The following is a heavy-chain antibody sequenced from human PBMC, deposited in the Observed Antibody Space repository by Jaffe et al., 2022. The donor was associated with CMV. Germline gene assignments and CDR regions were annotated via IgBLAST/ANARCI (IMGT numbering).Heavy chain of an antibody. D-gene: IGHD6-19*01. Sequence: QVQLQESGPGLVKPSETLSLTCSVSGDSTSSYYWSWIRQPPGKGLEWIGYISYSGSTNYNPSLKSRVTISADTSKNQFSLKLSSVTAADTAVYYCARDTQQWLGISKWGQGTLVTVSS. CDR3: ARDTQQWLGISK. CDR2: ISYSGST. V-gene: IGHV4-59*01. CDR1: GDSTSSYY. J-gene: IGHJ4*02.